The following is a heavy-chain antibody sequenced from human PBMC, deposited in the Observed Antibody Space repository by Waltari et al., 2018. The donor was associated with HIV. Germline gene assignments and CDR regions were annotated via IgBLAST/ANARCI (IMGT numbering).Heavy chain of an antibody. CDR2: INPNSGGT. D-gene: IGHD3-22*01. Sequence: QVQLVQSGAEVKKPGASVKVSCKASGYTFTGYYMHWVQQAPGQGLEWMGWINPNSGGTNYAQKFQGRVTMTRDTSITTAYMEVSRLRSDDTAVYYCARVPYYYDTSAYPDYWGQGTLVTVSS. CDR3: ARVPYYYDTSAYPDY. CDR1: GYTFTGYY. J-gene: IGHJ4*02. V-gene: IGHV1-2*02.